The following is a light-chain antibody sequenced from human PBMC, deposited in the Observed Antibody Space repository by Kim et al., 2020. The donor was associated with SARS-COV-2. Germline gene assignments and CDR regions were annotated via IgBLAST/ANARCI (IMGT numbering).Light chain of an antibody. Sequence: QRVTISCTGSRSNIGAGYDVHWYQQLPGTAPKLLIYGNSNRPSGVPDRFSGSKSGTSASLAITGLQAEDEADYYCQSYDSRLSGSVFGGGTQLTVL. CDR2: GNS. CDR3: QSYDSRLSGSV. V-gene: IGLV1-40*01. CDR1: RSNIGAGYD. J-gene: IGLJ3*02.